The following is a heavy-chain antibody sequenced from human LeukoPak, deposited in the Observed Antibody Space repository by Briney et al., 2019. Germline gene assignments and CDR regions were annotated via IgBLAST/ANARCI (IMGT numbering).Heavy chain of an antibody. J-gene: IGHJ5*02. V-gene: IGHV1-2*02. Sequence: GASVKVSFKASGGTFSSYAISWVRQAPGQGLEWMGWINPKNGGREYTQRYEGRVTLTRDLSTSTAYMELSSLRPDDTAVFYCATSSDYRSTSFVTWGQGALVTVSS. CDR1: GGTFSSYA. CDR3: ATSSDYRSTSFVT. CDR2: INPKNGGR. D-gene: IGHD6-13*01.